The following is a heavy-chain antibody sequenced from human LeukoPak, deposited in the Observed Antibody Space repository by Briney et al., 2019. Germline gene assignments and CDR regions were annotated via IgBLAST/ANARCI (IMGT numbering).Heavy chain of an antibody. V-gene: IGHV3-30*02. D-gene: IGHD1-26*01. CDR1: VLTFSSNG. Sequence: GGSLRLSCAPSVLTFSSNGMHCVRQTPGKGLDCVAFTRYDESKTFYGDSVRGRFTISRDNSKNTLYLQMNSLTTDDSAVYYCAKARYSGSPALDFWGQGTLVTVST. CDR2: TRYDESKT. J-gene: IGHJ4*02. CDR3: AKARYSGSPALDF.